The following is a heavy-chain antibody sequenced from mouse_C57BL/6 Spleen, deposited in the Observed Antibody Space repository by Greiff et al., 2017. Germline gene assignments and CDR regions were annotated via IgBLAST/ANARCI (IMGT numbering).Heavy chain of an antibody. Sequence: QVQLQQPGAELVKPGASVKLSCKASGYTFTSYWMQWVKQRPGQGLEWIGEIDPSDSYTNYNQKFKGKATLTVDTSSSTAYMQLSSLTSEDSAVYYCARKGAQATTFAYWGQGTLVTVSA. D-gene: IGHD3-2*02. CDR2: IDPSDSYT. CDR3: ARKGAQATTFAY. V-gene: IGHV1-50*01. J-gene: IGHJ3*01. CDR1: GYTFTSYW.